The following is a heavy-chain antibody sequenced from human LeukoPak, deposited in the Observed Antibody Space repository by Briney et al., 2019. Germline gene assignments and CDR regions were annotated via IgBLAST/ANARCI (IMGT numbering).Heavy chain of an antibody. J-gene: IGHJ4*02. CDR3: ARDPINHGVKGPFDY. Sequence: GGSLRLSCAASGFTFSSYSMNWVRQAPGKGLEWVSYISSSSSTIYYADSVKGRFTISRDNAKNSLYLQMNSLRDEDTAVYYCARDPINHGVKGPFDYWGQGTLVTVSS. V-gene: IGHV3-48*02. D-gene: IGHD4-17*01. CDR1: GFTFSSYS. CDR2: ISSSSSTI.